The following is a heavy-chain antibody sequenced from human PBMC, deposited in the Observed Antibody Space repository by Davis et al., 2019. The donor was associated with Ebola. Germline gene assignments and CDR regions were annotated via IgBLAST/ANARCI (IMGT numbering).Heavy chain of an antibody. J-gene: IGHJ6*02. CDR1: GFTFSNYA. CDR3: ARDVLGGNYYYYGMDV. Sequence: GGSLRLSCAASGFTFSNYAVTWVRQAPGKGLEWVAVIWNDGSYDYYVDSVKGRFTISRDNSKDTLYLQMSSLRVEDTAVYFCARDVLGGNYYYYGMDVWGQGTTVTVSS. D-gene: IGHD3-16*01. CDR2: IWNDGSYD. V-gene: IGHV3-33*08.